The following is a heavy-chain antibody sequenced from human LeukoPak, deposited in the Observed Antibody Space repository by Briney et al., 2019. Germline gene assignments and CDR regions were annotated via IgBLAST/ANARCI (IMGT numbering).Heavy chain of an antibody. CDR1: GGSISSSNYY. Sequence: PSETLSLICAVSGGSISSSNYYWGWIRQPPGKGLEWIGSIYYSGSTYYNPSLKSRVTISVDTSKRQFSLKLNSVTAADTAVYYCARASPAAIDYWGQGTLVTVSS. CDR2: IYYSGST. J-gene: IGHJ4*02. CDR3: ARASPAAIDY. V-gene: IGHV4-39*07. D-gene: IGHD2-2*02.